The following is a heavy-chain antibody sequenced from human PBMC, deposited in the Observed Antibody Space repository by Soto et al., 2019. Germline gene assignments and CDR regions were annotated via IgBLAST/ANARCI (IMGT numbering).Heavy chain of an antibody. J-gene: IGHJ3*02. D-gene: IGHD5-12*01. V-gene: IGHV3-7*01. Sequence: GGSLRLSCAASGFTFSSYWMSWVRQAPGKGLEWVANIKQDGSEKYYVDSVKGRFTISRDNAKNSLYLQMNSLRAEDTAVYYCAREGWDIVATIAFDIWGQGTMVTVSS. CDR2: IKQDGSEK. CDR1: GFTFSSYW. CDR3: AREGWDIVATIAFDI.